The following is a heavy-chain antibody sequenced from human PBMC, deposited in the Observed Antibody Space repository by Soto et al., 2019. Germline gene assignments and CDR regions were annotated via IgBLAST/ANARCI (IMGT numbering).Heavy chain of an antibody. CDR1: GGSISSYY. Sequence: SETLSLTCTVSGGSISSYYWSWIRQPPGKGLEWIGYIYHSGSTNYNPSLKSRVTISVDTSKNQFSLKLSSVTAADTAVYYCARDRGSSGYDYYYYYYMDVWGKGTTVTVSS. CDR2: IYHSGST. D-gene: IGHD5-12*01. CDR3: ARDRGSSGYDYYYYYYMDV. J-gene: IGHJ6*03. V-gene: IGHV4-59*01.